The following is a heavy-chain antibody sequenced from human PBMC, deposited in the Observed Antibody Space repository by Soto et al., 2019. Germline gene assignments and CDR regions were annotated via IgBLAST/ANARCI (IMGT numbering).Heavy chain of an antibody. CDR2: INHSGST. CDR3: AGEDGALWFEERQYYFDY. V-gene: IGHV4-34*01. J-gene: IGHJ4*02. D-gene: IGHD3-10*01. Sequence: SETLSLTCAVYGGSFSGYYWSWIRQPPGKGLEWIGEINHSGSTNYNPSLKSRVTISVDTSKNQFSLKLSSVTAADTAVYYCAGEDGALWFEERQYYFDYWGQGTLVTVSS. CDR1: GGSFSGYY.